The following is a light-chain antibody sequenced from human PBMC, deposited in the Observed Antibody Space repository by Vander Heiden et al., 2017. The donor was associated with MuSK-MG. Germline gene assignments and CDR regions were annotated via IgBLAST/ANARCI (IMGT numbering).Light chain of an antibody. Sequence: AIRMTQSPSSFSASTGDRVTITCRASQGISSYLAWYQQKPGKAPKLLIYAASTLQSGVPSRFSGRRSGTDFTLTISCLQSEDFATYYCHEDDSYPRTFGQGTKVEIK. CDR1: QGISSY. CDR2: AAS. J-gene: IGKJ1*01. V-gene: IGKV1-8*01. CDR3: HEDDSYPRT.